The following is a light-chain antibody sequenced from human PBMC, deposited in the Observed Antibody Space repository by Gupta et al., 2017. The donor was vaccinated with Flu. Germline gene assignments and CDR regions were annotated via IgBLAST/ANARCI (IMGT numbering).Light chain of an antibody. CDR2: EVT. CDR1: SSDIGGYNY. V-gene: IGLV2-14*01. J-gene: IGLJ3*02. CDR3: GSYTSSSTWV. Sequence: ALTQPASVSGSPGQSLTISCTGTSSDIGGYNYVSWYQQHPGKAPKLMIYEVTNRPSGVSNRFSGSKSGNTASLTISGLQAEDEADYFCGSYTSSSTWVFGGGTKLTVL.